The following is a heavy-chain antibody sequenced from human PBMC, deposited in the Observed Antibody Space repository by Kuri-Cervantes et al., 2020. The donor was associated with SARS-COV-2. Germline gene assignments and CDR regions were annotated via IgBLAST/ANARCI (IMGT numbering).Heavy chain of an antibody. CDR2: IIPILGTA. Sequence: SVKVSCKASGGTFSSYAISWVRQAPGQGLEWMGRIIPILGTANYAQKFQGRVTITADKSTSTAYMELSRLRSDDTAVYYCARVSKAARPSAWFDPWGQGTLVTVSS. CDR3: ARVSKAARPSAWFDP. D-gene: IGHD6-6*01. J-gene: IGHJ5*02. V-gene: IGHV1-69*04. CDR1: GGTFSSYA.